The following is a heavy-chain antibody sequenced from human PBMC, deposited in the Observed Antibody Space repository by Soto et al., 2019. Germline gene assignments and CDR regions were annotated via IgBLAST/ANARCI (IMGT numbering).Heavy chain of an antibody. CDR3: AKDLLISGAPGRRINYFDY. V-gene: IGHV3-23*01. CDR1: GFTFSSYA. J-gene: IGHJ4*02. CDR2: ISGSGGST. Sequence: GGSLRLSCAASGFTFSSYAMSWVRQAPGKGLEWVSAISGSGGSTYYADSVKGRFTISRDNSKNTLYLQMNSLRAEDTAVYYCAKDLLISGAPGRRINYFDYWGQGTLVTVSS. D-gene: IGHD3-10*01.